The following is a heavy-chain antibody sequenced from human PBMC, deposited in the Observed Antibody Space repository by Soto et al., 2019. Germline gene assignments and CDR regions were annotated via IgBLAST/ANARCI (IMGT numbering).Heavy chain of an antibody. CDR3: TTRIGIAVAG. J-gene: IGHJ4*02. D-gene: IGHD6-19*01. Sequence: GGSLRLSCAASGFTFSGSAMHWVRQASGKGLEWVGRIRSKANSYATAYAASVKGRFTISRDDSKNTAYLQMNSLKTEDTAVYYCTTRIGIAVAGWGQGTLVTVSS. CDR1: GFTFSGSA. CDR2: IRSKANSYAT. V-gene: IGHV3-73*01.